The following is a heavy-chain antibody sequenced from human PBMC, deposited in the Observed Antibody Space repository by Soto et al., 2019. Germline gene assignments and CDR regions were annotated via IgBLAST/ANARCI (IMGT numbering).Heavy chain of an antibody. J-gene: IGHJ4*02. CDR2: ISYDGSNK. CDR1: GFTFSSYA. V-gene: IGHV3-30-3*01. D-gene: IGHD1-1*01. CDR3: AGHGGNSY. Sequence: GWSLRLSCAASGFTFSSYAMHWVRQAPGKGLEWVAVISYDGSNKYYADSVKGRFTISRDNSKNTLYLQMNSLRAEDTALYYCAGHGGNSYLGQGTLVTVTS.